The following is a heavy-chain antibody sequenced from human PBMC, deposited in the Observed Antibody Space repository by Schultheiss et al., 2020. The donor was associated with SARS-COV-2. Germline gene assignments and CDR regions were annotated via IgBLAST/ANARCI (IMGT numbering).Heavy chain of an antibody. Sequence: SQTLSLTCAVYGGSFSGYYWSWIRQPPGKGLEWIGEINHSGSTNYNPSLKSRVTMSIDTSKNQFSLKLTSVTVADTAVYYCARGLADCTSTSCYHPVDYWGQGTLVTVSS. J-gene: IGHJ4*02. CDR2: INHSGST. CDR3: ARGLADCTSTSCYHPVDY. D-gene: IGHD2-2*01. V-gene: IGHV4-34*01. CDR1: GGSFSGYY.